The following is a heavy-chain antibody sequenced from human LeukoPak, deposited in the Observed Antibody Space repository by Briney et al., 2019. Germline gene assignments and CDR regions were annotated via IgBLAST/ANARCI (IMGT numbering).Heavy chain of an antibody. Sequence: PGGSLRLSCAASGFTFSSYAMSWVRQPPGKGLEWIGEINHSGSTNYNPSLKSRVTISVDTSKNQFSLKLSSVTAADTAVYYCAREYLTVTTLGYYYYYYMDVWGKGTTVTVSS. CDR2: INHSGST. J-gene: IGHJ6*03. CDR1: GFTFSSYA. V-gene: IGHV4-34*01. D-gene: IGHD4-11*01. CDR3: AREYLTVTTLGYYYYYYMDV.